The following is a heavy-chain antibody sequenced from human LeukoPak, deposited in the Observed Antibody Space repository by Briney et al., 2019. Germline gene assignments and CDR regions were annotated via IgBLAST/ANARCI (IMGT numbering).Heavy chain of an antibody. Sequence: ASVKVSCKASGGTFSSYAISWVRQAPGQGLEWMGGIIPIFGTANYAQKFQGRVTITADKSTSTAYMELSSLRSEDTAVYYCARVPAAPRGYNDFDPWGQGTLVTVSS. CDR3: ARVPAAPRGYNDFDP. J-gene: IGHJ5*02. V-gene: IGHV1-69*06. CDR2: IIPIFGTA. CDR1: GGTFSSYA. D-gene: IGHD2-2*01.